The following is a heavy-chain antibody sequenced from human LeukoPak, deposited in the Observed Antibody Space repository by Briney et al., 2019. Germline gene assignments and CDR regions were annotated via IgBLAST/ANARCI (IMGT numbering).Heavy chain of an antibody. CDR3: AREWRSGYYDSSGYYDGDAFDI. CDR2: INPSGGST. J-gene: IGHJ3*02. Sequence: ASVKVSCKASGYTFTSYYMHWVRQAPGQGLEWMGIINPSGGSTSYAQKFQGRVTMTRDMSTSTVYMELSSLRSEDTAVYYCAREWRSGYYDSSGYYDGDAFDIWGQGTMVTVSS. CDR1: GYTFTSYY. V-gene: IGHV1-46*01. D-gene: IGHD3-22*01.